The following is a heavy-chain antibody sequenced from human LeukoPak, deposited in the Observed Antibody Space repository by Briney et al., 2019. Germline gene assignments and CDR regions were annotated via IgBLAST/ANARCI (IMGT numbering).Heavy chain of an antibody. CDR1: GFTFSSYA. CDR2: ISYDGSNK. CDR3: ARDPLDFWSGYCDY. Sequence: AGRSLRLSCAASGFTFSSYAMHWVRQAPGKGLEWVAVISYDGSNKYCADSVKGRFTISRDNSKNTLYLQMNSLRAEDTAVYYCARDPLDFWSGYCDYWGQGTLVTVSS. V-gene: IGHV3-30*04. J-gene: IGHJ4*02. D-gene: IGHD3-3*01.